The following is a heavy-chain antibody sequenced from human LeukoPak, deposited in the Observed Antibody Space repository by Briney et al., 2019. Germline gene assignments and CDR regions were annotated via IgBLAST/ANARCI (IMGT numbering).Heavy chain of an antibody. D-gene: IGHD1-26*01. CDR3: VKSGGYGLIDY. CDR1: GAFISGSGYY. V-gene: IGHV4-39*01. J-gene: IGHJ4*02. CDR2: IYYTGST. Sequence: PSETLSLTCAVSGAFISGSGYYLGWIRQPPGKGLEWIGNIYYTGSTYYNASLQSRVTISIDTSKNQFSPRLNSVTAADTAMYYCVKSGGYGLIDYWGQGTLVTVSS.